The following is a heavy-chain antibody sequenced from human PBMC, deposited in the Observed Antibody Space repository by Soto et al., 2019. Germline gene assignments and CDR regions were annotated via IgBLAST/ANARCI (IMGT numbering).Heavy chain of an antibody. CDR2: IKSKTDGGTA. V-gene: IGHV3-15*07. Sequence: EVQLVESGGGLVKPGGSLRLSCAASGFTFSNAWMNWVRQAPGKGLEWVGRIKSKTDGGTADYGARVKGRFTMSRDDSENPLYLQMNSLKTEDTAIYYCTTGVKYSSGWKGAFDIWGQGTMVTVSP. CDR1: GFTFSNAW. J-gene: IGHJ3*02. D-gene: IGHD6-19*01. CDR3: TTGVKYSSGWKGAFDI.